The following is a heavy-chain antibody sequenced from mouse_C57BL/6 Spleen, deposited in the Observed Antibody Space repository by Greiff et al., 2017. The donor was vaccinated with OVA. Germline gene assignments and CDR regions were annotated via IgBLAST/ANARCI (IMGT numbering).Heavy chain of an antibody. Sequence: QVQLKESGAELVRPGASVTLSCKASGYTFTDYEMHWVKQTPVHGLEWIGAIDPETGGTAYNQKFKGKAILTADKSSSTAYMELRSLTSEDSAVYYCTRFYYGSSSWFADWGQGTLVTVSA. CDR1: GYTFTDYE. D-gene: IGHD1-1*01. V-gene: IGHV1-15*01. J-gene: IGHJ3*01. CDR2: IDPETGGT. CDR3: TRFYYGSSSWFAD.